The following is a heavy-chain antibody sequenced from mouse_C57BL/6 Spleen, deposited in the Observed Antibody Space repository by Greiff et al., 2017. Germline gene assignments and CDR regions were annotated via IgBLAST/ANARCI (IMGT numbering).Heavy chain of an antibody. D-gene: IGHD3-2*02. CDR3: TRDSSGWFAY. V-gene: IGHV1-15*01. CDR2: IDPETGGT. J-gene: IGHJ3*01. Sequence: QVQLQQSGAELVRPGASVTLSCKASGYTFTDYEMHWVKQTPVHGLEWIGAIDPETGGTAYNQKFKGKAILTADKSSSTAYMELRSLTSEDSAVYYCTRDSSGWFAYWGQGTLVTVSA. CDR1: GYTFTDYE.